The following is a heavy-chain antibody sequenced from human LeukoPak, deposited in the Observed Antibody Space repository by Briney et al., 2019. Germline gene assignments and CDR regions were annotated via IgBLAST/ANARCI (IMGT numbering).Heavy chain of an antibody. D-gene: IGHD3-10*01. V-gene: IGHV4-39*07. CDR2: IYYTGST. CDR3: ARNPATPRITMVRGVRGGWFDP. CDR1: GDSFSSNSYY. Sequence: SETLSLTCTVSGDSFSSNSYYWGWIRQPPGKGLEWIGSIYYTGSTFYNPSLKSRVTISVDTSKNQFSLKLSSVTAADTAVYYCARNPATPRITMVRGVRGGWFDPWGQGTLVTVSS. J-gene: IGHJ5*02.